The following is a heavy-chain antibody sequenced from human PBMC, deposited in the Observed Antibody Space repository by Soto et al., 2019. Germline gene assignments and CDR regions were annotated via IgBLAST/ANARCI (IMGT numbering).Heavy chain of an antibody. CDR2: ISSSSSYI. Sequence: GGSLRLSCAASGFTFSSYSMNWVRQAPGKGLEWVSSISSSSSYIYYADSVKGRFTISRDNAKNSLYLQMNSLRAEDTAVYYCARDSDYSSENDAFDIWGQGTMVTVSS. CDR3: ARDSDYSSENDAFDI. J-gene: IGHJ3*02. D-gene: IGHD4-4*01. CDR1: GFTFSSYS. V-gene: IGHV3-21*01.